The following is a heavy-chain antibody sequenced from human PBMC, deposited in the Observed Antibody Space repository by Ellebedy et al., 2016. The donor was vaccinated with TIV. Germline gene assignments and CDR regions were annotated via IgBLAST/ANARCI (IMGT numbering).Heavy chain of an antibody. CDR2: IYSSGRT. V-gene: IGHV4-59*01. Sequence: SETLSLTXTVSGDSINSYFWSWIRQPPGRGLEWIGYIYSSGRTNYNPSLKGRVTMSVDTSKNQFSLRLSSVTAADTGVYYCAGTTAFDVWGQGTMVTVSS. J-gene: IGHJ3*01. D-gene: IGHD1-14*01. CDR1: GDSINSYF. CDR3: AGTTAFDV.